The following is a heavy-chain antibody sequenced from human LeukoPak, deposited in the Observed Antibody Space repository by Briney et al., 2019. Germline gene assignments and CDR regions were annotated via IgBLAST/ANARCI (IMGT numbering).Heavy chain of an antibody. D-gene: IGHD3-10*01. CDR1: GFTFSSYS. V-gene: IGHV3-48*01. CDR2: ISSSSSTI. CDR3: ATDLAIRAFDY. J-gene: IGHJ4*02. Sequence: GGSLRLSCAASGFTFSSYSMNWVRQAPGKGLEWVSYISSSSSTIYYADSAKGRFTISRDNAKNSLYLQMNSLRGEDTAVYYCATDLAIRAFDYWGQGTLVTVSS.